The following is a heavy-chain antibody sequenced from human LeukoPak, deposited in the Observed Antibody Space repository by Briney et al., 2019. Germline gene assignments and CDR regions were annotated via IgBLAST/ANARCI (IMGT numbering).Heavy chain of an antibody. CDR2: INSSGST. V-gene: IGHV4-4*08. J-gene: IGHJ4*02. CDR3: ARDRPGQYYFDY. Sequence: PSETLSLTCTVSGGSIIDYHWSWLRRSPGKGLEWIGYINSSGSTNGNPSLKSRVTISVETSKTPFSLKLSTVTAADTAVYYCARDRPGQYYFDYWGQGTLVTVSS. CDR1: GGSIIDYH.